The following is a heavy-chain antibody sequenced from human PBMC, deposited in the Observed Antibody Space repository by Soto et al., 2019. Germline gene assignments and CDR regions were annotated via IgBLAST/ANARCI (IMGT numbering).Heavy chain of an antibody. J-gene: IGHJ4*02. CDR1: GFTFSSYG. CDR2: ISYDGSNK. CDR3: AKDADYYDNSPGGY. Sequence: QVQLVESGGGVVQPGRSLRLSCAASGFTFSSYGMHWVRQAPGKGLEWVAVISYDGSNKYYADSVKGRFTISRDNSKNTLYLQMNSLRAEDTAVYYCAKDADYYDNSPGGYWGQGTLVTVSS. D-gene: IGHD3-22*01. V-gene: IGHV3-30*18.